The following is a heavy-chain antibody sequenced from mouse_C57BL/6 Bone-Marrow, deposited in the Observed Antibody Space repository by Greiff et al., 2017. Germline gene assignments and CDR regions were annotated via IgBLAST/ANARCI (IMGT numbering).Heavy chain of an antibody. Sequence: QVQLQQSGAELARPGASVKLSCKASGYTFTSYGISWVKQRTGQGLEWIGEIYPRSGNTYYNEKFKGKATLTADKSSSTAYMELRSLTSEDSAVYFCARHERYYDYEGYFDYWGQGTTLTVSS. CDR2: IYPRSGNT. D-gene: IGHD2-4*01. CDR3: ARHERYYDYEGYFDY. CDR1: GYTFTSYG. J-gene: IGHJ2*01. V-gene: IGHV1-81*01.